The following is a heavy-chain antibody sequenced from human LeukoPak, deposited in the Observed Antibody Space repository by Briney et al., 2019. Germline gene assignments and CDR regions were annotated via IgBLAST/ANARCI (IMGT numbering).Heavy chain of an antibody. CDR2: IYTRGST. CDR1: GGSISSGSYY. D-gene: IGHD3-16*01. Sequence: SQTLSLTCTVSGGSISSGSYYWSWIRQSAGKGLEWIGRIYTRGSTNYNPSLKSRVTISVDTSKNQFSLRLSSVTAADTAVYYCARELITFGGVTPNWGQGTLVTVSS. V-gene: IGHV4-61*02. CDR3: ARELITFGGVTPN. J-gene: IGHJ4*02.